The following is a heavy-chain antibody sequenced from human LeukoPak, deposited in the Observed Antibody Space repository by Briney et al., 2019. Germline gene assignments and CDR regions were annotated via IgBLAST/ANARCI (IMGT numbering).Heavy chain of an antibody. D-gene: IGHD1-26*01. V-gene: IGHV1-69*02. J-gene: IGHJ5*02. CDR2: ITPVIDVS. CDR1: GGFLNSHI. CDR3: ARVNLRGSQYNWFDP. Sequence: ASVKVSCKASGGFLNSHIFTWVRQAPGQGLEWMGKITPVIDVSKYAQKFQGRLTITADKSTATVYMELSGLKSDDTAVYYCARVNLRGSQYNWFDPWGQGTLVTVSS.